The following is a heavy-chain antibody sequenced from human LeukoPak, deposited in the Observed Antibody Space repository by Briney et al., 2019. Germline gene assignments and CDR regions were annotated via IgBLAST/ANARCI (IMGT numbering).Heavy chain of an antibody. CDR3: ARRGGIADRRRAWFDP. CDR2: INHSGST. V-gene: IGHV4-34*01. CDR1: GGSFSGYY. J-gene: IGHJ5*02. Sequence: SETLSLTCAVYGGSFSGYYWSWIRQPPGKGLEWIGEINHSGSTNYHPSLKSRVTISVDTSKNQFSLKLSSVTAADTAVYYCARRGGIADRRRAWFDPWGQGTLVTVSS. D-gene: IGHD6-6*01.